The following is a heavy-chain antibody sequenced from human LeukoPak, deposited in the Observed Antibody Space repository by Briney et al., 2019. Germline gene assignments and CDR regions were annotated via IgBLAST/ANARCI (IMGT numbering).Heavy chain of an antibody. CDR3: AKDQADGDYVPDAFDI. CDR2: ISGSGGST. Sequence: PGGSLRLSCAASGFTFSSYAMSWVRQAPGKGLEWVSAISGSGGSTYYADSVKGRFTISRDNSKNTLYLQMNSLRAEDTAVYYCAKDQADGDYVPDAFDIWGQGTMVTVSS. V-gene: IGHV3-23*01. J-gene: IGHJ3*02. D-gene: IGHD4-17*01. CDR1: GFTFSSYA.